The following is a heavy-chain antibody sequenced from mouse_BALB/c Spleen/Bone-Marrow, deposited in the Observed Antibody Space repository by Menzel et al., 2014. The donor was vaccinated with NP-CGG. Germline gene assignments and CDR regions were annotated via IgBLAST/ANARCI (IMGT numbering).Heavy chain of an antibody. CDR2: IWGDGST. J-gene: IGHJ4*01. CDR1: GFSLTSYG. CDR3: AKQDYYRYDYAMDY. D-gene: IGHD2-14*01. Sequence: VKLMESGTGLVAPSQSLCITCTVSGFSLTSYGVVWVRPPPGKGLEWLGVIWGDGSTNYHSALISRLSISKDNSKSQVFLKLNSLQTDDTATYYCAKQDYYRYDYAMDYWGQGTSVTVSS. V-gene: IGHV2-3*01.